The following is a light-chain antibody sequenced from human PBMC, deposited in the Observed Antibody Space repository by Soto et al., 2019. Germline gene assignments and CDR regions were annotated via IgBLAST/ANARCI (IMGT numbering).Light chain of an antibody. CDR3: QQRSNWPQVT. CDR2: DAS. J-gene: IGKJ4*01. V-gene: IGKV3-11*01. Sequence: EIVLTQSPATLSLSPGERATLSCRASQSVSSYLAWYQQKPGQAPRLLIYDASNRATGIQARFSGSGSGTDFTLTISSLEPEDFAVYYCQQRSNWPQVTFGGGTKVEIK. CDR1: QSVSSY.